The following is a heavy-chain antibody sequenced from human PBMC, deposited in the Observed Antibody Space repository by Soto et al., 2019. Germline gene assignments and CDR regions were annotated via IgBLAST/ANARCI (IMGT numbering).Heavy chain of an antibody. D-gene: IGHD3-10*01. V-gene: IGHV1-2*02. CDR1: GYTFTGYY. Sequence: ASVKVSCKASGYTFTGYYMHWVRQAPGQGLEWMGWINPNSGGTNYAQKFQGRVTMTRDTSISTAYMELSRLRSDDTAVYYCARGGHYYGSGSYYYYYYGMDVWGQGTTVTVYS. CDR2: INPNSGGT. CDR3: ARGGHYYGSGSYYYYYYGMDV. J-gene: IGHJ6*02.